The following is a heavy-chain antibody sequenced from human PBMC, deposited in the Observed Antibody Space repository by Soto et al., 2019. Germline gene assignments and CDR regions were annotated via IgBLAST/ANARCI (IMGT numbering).Heavy chain of an antibody. V-gene: IGHV4-59*08. J-gene: IGHJ2*01. CDR2: IYYSGST. CDR3: ARGRVRGYWYFDL. CDR1: GGSISSSY. Sequence: SETLSLTCIVSGGSISSSYWTWIRQPPGEGLEWIGYIYYSGSTNYNPSLKSRVSISVYTSKNQFSLKLTSVTAADTAVYYCARGRVRGYWYFDLWGRGTLVTVSS.